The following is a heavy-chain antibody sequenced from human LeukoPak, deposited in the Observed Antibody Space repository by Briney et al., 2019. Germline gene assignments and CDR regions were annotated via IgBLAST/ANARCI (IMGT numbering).Heavy chain of an antibody. D-gene: IGHD2-15*01. J-gene: IGHJ4*02. CDR1: GYAFTSYG. Sequence: GASVKVSCKASGYAFTSYGITWVRQAPGQGLECMGWISPYSGNTDYAQKLQGRVTMTTDRSTTTAYMELRSLGFDDTAVYYCARTSGVSVAASPYYFDFWGQGTLITVSS. CDR2: ISPYSGNT. V-gene: IGHV1-18*01. CDR3: ARTSGVSVAASPYYFDF.